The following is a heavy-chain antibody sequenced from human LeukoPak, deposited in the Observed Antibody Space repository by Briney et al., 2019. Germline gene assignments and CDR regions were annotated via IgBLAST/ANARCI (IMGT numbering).Heavy chain of an antibody. Sequence: GESLKISCKGSGYSFTSKWIGWVRQMPGKGLEWMGIVYPADSETRYSPSFKGQVTISADKSISTAYLQWSSLKASDSAIYYCVRLGSYYYYMDVWGKGTTVTVSS. CDR3: VRLGSYYYYMDV. J-gene: IGHJ6*03. CDR2: VYPADSET. V-gene: IGHV5-51*01. CDR1: GYSFTSKW.